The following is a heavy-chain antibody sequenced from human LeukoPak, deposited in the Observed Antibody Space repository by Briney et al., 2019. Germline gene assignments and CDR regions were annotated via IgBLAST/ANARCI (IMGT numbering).Heavy chain of an antibody. D-gene: IGHD3-22*01. Sequence: GGSLRLSCAASGFTFSSYNMNWVRQAPGKGLEWVSSISSSRSYISYADSVKGRFTISRDNAKNSLYLQMNSLRAEDTAVYFCARDAPTYYDSSGYYEVWGQGTLVTVSS. CDR3: ARDAPTYYDSSGYYEV. V-gene: IGHV3-21*01. J-gene: IGHJ4*02. CDR1: GFTFSSYN. CDR2: ISSSRSYI.